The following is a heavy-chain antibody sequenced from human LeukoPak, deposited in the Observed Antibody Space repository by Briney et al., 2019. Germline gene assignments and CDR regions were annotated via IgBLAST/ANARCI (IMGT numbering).Heavy chain of an antibody. CDR3: ARGAVLLWFGESTPGYWYFDL. D-gene: IGHD3-10*01. V-gene: IGHV1-8*01. CDR2: MNPNSGNT. CDR1: GYTFTSYD. J-gene: IGHJ2*01. Sequence: ASVKVSCKASGYTFTSYDINWVRQATGQGLEWMGWMNPNSGNTGYAQKFQGRVTMTRNTSISTAYMELSSLRSEDTAVYYCARGAVLLWFGESTPGYWYFDLWGRGTLVTVSS.